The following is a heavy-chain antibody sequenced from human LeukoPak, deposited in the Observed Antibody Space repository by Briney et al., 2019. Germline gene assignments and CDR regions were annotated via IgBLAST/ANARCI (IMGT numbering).Heavy chain of an antibody. D-gene: IGHD2-15*01. Sequence: SETLSLTCTVSGDSISSYFWSWIRQPAGKGLEWIGSIHTSGSANYNPSLKSRVTISVDKSKNQFSLKLSSVTAADTAVYYCAIGGTSSGATYYPDYWGQGTLVTVSS. CDR3: AIGGTSSGATYYPDY. CDR1: GDSISSYF. V-gene: IGHV4-4*07. CDR2: IHTSGSA. J-gene: IGHJ4*02.